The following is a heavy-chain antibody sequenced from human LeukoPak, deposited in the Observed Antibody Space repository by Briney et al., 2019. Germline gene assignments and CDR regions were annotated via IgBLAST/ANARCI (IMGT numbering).Heavy chain of an antibody. CDR1: GGSISSYY. CDR3: ARGARRGVYYMDV. J-gene: IGHJ6*03. CDR2: IYYSGST. Sequence: PSETLSLTCTVSGGSISSYYWSWIRQPPGKGLEWIGYIYYSGSTNYNPSLKSRVTISVDTSKNQFSLKLSSVTAADTAVYYCARGARRGVYYMDVWGKGTTVTVSS. V-gene: IGHV4-59*01.